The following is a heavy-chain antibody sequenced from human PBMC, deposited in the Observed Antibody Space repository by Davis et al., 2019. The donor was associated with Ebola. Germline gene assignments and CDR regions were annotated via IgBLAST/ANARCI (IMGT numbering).Heavy chain of an antibody. Sequence: GESLKISCVASGFTFSSYWMHWVRQAPGKGLVWVSRIKSDGSSTSYADSVKGRFTISRDNSKNTLYLQMNSLKTEDTAMYYCTTHEGGADSYYYGVEVWGQGTTVTVSS. J-gene: IGHJ6*02. CDR1: GFTFSSYW. D-gene: IGHD1-26*01. V-gene: IGHV3-74*01. CDR3: TTHEGGADSYYYGVEV. CDR2: IKSDGSST.